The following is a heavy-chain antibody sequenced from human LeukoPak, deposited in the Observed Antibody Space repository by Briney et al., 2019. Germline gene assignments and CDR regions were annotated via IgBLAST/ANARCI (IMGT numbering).Heavy chain of an antibody. J-gene: IGHJ6*03. CDR1: GYSFTSYW. D-gene: IGHD6-13*01. V-gene: IGHV5-51*01. CDR3: ARYHYNAAADYYYYYYMDV. Sequence: GESLKISCKGSGYSFTSYWIGWVRQMPGKGLEWMGIIYPGDSDTRYSPSFQGQVTVSADKSISTAYLQWSSLKASDTAMYYCARYHYNAAADYYYYYYMDVWGKGTTATVSS. CDR2: IYPGDSDT.